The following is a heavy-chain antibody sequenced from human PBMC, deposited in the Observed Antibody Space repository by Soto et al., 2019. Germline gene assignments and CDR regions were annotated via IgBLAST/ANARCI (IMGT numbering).Heavy chain of an antibody. D-gene: IGHD5-12*01. V-gene: IGHV2-5*01. CDR3: AHFTGYEEFEY. J-gene: IGHJ4*02. CDR2: IYWNDYK. Sequence: SGPAQVNPTPTLTMTCTFAGFSLSTSGVGLGWVREHPGKALEWLGVIYWNDYKRYSPSLKSRLTITRGTSDNQLVLTMTNVDPVDTASYYCAHFTGYEEFEYWGQGTLVTVSS. CDR1: GFSLSTSGVG.